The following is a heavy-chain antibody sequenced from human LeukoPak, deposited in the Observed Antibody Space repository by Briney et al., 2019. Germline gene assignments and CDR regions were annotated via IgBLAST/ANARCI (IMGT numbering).Heavy chain of an antibody. J-gene: IGHJ4*02. Sequence: SVKVSCKASGGTFSSYAISWVRQAPGQGLEWMGGIIPSFGTANYAQKFQGRVTITADESTSTAYMELSSLRSEDTAVYYCARTTRITMVRGVIQPTFDYWGQGTLVTVSS. V-gene: IGHV1-69*01. CDR2: IIPSFGTA. D-gene: IGHD3-10*01. CDR1: GGTFSSYA. CDR3: ARTTRITMVRGVIQPTFDY.